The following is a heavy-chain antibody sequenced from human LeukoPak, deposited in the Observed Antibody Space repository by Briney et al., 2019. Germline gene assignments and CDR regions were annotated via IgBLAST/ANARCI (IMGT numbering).Heavy chain of an antibody. V-gene: IGHV3-33*01. J-gene: IGHJ2*01. Sequence: PGGSLRLSCAASGFTFSSYGMHWVRQAPGKGLEWVAVIGYDGRNKYYADSVKGRFIISRDNSKNTLYQQMNILRAEDTAVYYCARDMEQWLVQDWYFDLWGRGTLVTVSS. CDR1: GFTFSSYG. CDR3: ARDMEQWLVQDWYFDL. CDR2: IGYDGRNK. D-gene: IGHD6-19*01.